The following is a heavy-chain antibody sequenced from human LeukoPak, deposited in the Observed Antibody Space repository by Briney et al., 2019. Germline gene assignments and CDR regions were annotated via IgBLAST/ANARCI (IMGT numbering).Heavy chain of an antibody. D-gene: IGHD3-22*01. J-gene: IGHJ2*01. V-gene: IGHV4-4*07. CDR1: GGSISSYY. CDR3: AGAYYYDSSGYYPPYWYFDL. CDR2: IYTSGST. Sequence: SETLSLTCTVSGGSISSYYWSWIRQPAGKGLEWIGRIYTSGSTNYNPSLKSRVTMSVGTSKNQFSLKLSSVTAADTAVYYCAGAYYYDSSGYYPPYWYFDLWGRGTLVTVSS.